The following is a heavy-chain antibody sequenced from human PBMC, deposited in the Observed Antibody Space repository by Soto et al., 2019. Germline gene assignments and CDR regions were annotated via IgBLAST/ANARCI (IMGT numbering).Heavy chain of an antibody. Sequence: GGSLILSCETSGFSFSVYGMHWVRQAPGKGLEWVAVIWYDASKQFYAASVEGRFTISRDNSKAILYLQMNSLRAEDTAVYYCAAWAEGATEVHWGQGTLVTVS. CDR3: AAWAEGATEVH. CDR1: GFSFSVYG. J-gene: IGHJ4*02. V-gene: IGHV3-33*01. D-gene: IGHD2-15*01. CDR2: IWYDASKQ.